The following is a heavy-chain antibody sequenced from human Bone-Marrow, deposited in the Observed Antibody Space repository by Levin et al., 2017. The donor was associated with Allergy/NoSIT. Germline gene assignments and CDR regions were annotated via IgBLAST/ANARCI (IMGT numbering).Heavy chain of an antibody. J-gene: IGHJ4*02. V-gene: IGHV4-31*03. CDR2: IHSSGTP. CDR1: GDSINTFSYF. CDR3: ARRGPYYFDF. D-gene: IGHD3-10*01. Sequence: SETLSLTCTVSGDSINTFSYFWSWIRQHPGKGLEWIGYIHSSGTPYFNPSLKSRVAMSIDTSKNHFSLEMSSVTAADTAVYYCARRGPYYFDFWGQGAPVTVSS.